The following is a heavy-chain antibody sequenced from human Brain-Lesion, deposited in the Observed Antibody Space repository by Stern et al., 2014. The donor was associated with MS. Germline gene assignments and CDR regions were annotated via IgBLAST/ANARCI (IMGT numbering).Heavy chain of an antibody. CDR2: IKEDGSEQ. CDR3: ARRVLVAMGGYPKTLDV. Sequence: VQLQESGGVLVQPGGSLKLSCAASGFTFSRDWMTWVRQAPGKGLEWVANIKEDGSEQYYVDSVKGRFTMSRDNAKNSLYLQMNSLRAEDTAVYYCARRVLVAMGGYPKTLDVWGRGTTVTVSS. D-gene: IGHD2-2*01. J-gene: IGHJ6*02. CDR1: GFTFSRDW. V-gene: IGHV3-7*01.